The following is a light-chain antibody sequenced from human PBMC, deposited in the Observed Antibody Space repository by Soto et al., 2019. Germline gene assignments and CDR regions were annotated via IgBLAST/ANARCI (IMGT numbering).Light chain of an antibody. CDR1: QSISSW. CDR2: KAS. V-gene: IGKV1-5*03. CDR3: QQYNSYPLT. J-gene: IGKJ4*01. Sequence: DIQMTQSPSALSESVGDRATLTCRASQSISSWLAWYQQKPGKAPKLLIYKASTLKSGVPSRFSGSGSGTEFTLTISSLQPDDFATYYCQQYNSYPLTFGGGTKVDIK.